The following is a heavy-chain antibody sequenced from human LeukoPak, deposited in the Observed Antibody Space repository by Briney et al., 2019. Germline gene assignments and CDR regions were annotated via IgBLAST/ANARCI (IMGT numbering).Heavy chain of an antibody. J-gene: IGHJ5*02. Sequence: SGPTLVNPTQPLTLTCTFSGFSLSTSGVGVGWIRQPPVKALEWLALIYWNDDKRYSPSLKSRLTIAKDTSKNQVVLTMTNMDPVDTATYYCAHRYSSLEHWGQGTLVTVSS. V-gene: IGHV2-5*01. CDR1: GFSLSTSGVG. D-gene: IGHD6-13*01. CDR2: IYWNDDK. CDR3: AHRYSSLEH.